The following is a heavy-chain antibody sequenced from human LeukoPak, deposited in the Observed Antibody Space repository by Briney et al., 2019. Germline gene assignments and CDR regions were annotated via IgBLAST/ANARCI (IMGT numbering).Heavy chain of an antibody. V-gene: IGHV3-23*01. D-gene: IGHD5-12*01. CDR3: GKDRGYSGYDCFDY. CDR1: GFTFSSYA. J-gene: IGHJ4*01. Sequence: GGSLRLSCAASGFTFSSYAMSWVRQAPGKGLEWVSAISGSGGSTYYADSVKGRFTISRDNSKNTLYLQMNSLRAEDTAFIYLGKDRGYSGYDCFDYWGQEPWSPSPQ. CDR2: ISGSGGST.